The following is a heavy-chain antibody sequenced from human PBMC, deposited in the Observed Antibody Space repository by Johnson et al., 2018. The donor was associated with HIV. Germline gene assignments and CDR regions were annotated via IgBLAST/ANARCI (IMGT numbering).Heavy chain of an antibody. CDR3: ARDSVIGGIELSRPDAFDI. CDR2: INWNGGST. J-gene: IGHJ3*02. CDR1: GFTFDDYA. Sequence: VQLVESGGGLVQPGRSLRLSCAASGFTFDDYAMHWVRQAPGKGLEWVSGINWNGGSTGYADSVKGRFTISRDNSKNTLYLQMNSLRAEDTAVYYCARDSVIGGIELSRPDAFDIWGQGTMVTVSS. V-gene: IGHV3-9*01. D-gene: IGHD2/OR15-2a*01.